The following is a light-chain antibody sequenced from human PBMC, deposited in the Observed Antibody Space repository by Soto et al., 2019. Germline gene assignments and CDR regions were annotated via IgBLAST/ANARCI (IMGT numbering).Light chain of an antibody. Sequence: QSVLTQPPSVSAAPGQKVTIYCSGSSSNIGTNYVSWYQQLPGTAPKLLIYDNDKRPSGIPHRFSGSKSGTSATLGITGLQTGDEADYYCGTWDSSLTAVVFGGGTKVTVL. CDR1: SSNIGTNY. CDR2: DND. CDR3: GTWDSSLTAVV. V-gene: IGLV1-51*01. J-gene: IGLJ2*01.